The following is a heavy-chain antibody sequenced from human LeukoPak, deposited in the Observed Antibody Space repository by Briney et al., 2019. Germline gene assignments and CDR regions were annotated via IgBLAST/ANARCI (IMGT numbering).Heavy chain of an antibody. CDR1: GFTFTDAW. CDR3: TTVGGYYDRPYFYYYMDV. Sequence: GGSLRLSCTASGFTFTDAWMSWVRQAPGKGLEWVGLIKSKVAGGTTEYAAPVKGRFTISRDDSKNTLSLQMNSLKTGDTAVYYCTTVGGYYDRPYFYYYMDVWGKGTTVIVSS. J-gene: IGHJ6*03. CDR2: IKSKVAGGTT. D-gene: IGHD3-22*01. V-gene: IGHV3-15*01.